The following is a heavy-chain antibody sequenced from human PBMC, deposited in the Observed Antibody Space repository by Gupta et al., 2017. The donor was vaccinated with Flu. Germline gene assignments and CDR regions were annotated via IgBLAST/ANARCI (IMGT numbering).Heavy chain of an antibody. D-gene: IGHD3-9*01. CDR3: AISGGLLITIFWSLDY. CDR2: IIPIFGTA. V-gene: IGHV1-69*01. J-gene: IGHJ4*02. Sequence: QVQLVQSGAEVKKPGSSVKVSCKASGGTFSSYANSWVRQAPGQGLEWMGGIIPIFGTANYAQKFQGRVTITADESTSTAYMELSSLRSEDTAVYYCAISGGLLITIFWSLDYWGQGTLVTVSS. CDR1: GGTFSSYA.